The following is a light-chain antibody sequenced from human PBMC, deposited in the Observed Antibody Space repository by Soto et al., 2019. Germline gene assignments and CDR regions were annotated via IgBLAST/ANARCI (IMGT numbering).Light chain of an antibody. CDR2: KAS. CDR1: QSLVYSDGNTY. Sequence: DVVMTQSPLSLPVTLGQPASISCRSSQSLVYSDGNTYMYWFQQRPGQSPRRLIYKASKRCSGVAHRFSGSSSCSAYTLKTSRVEDEDVGVYYYMQGYHWPPFTFGPGTKVDIK. V-gene: IGKV2-30*01. CDR3: MQGYHWPPFT. J-gene: IGKJ3*01.